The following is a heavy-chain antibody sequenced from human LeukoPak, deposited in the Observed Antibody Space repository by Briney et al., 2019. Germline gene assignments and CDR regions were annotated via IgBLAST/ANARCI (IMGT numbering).Heavy chain of an antibody. CDR3: ARVFRDSRTDY. J-gene: IGHJ4*02. D-gene: IGHD3-22*01. CDR1: GGSISSGGYY. CDR2: IYYSGST. V-gene: IGHV4-31*03. Sequence: SETLSLTCTVSGGSISSGGYYWSWIRQHPGKGLEWIGYIYYSGSTYYNPSLKSRVTISVDTSKNQFSLKLSSVTAADTAVYFCARVFRDSRTDYWGQGTLVSVSS.